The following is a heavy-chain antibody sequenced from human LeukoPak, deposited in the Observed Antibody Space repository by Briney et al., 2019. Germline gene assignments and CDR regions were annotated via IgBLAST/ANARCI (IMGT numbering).Heavy chain of an antibody. D-gene: IGHD5-12*01. J-gene: IGHJ4*02. V-gene: IGHV1-46*01. CDR2: INPSGGGT. CDR3: ARGAGQSGYDY. CDR1: GYIFTSYY. Sequence: ASVKVSCKASGYIFTSYYMHWVRQAPGQGLEWMGIINPSGGGTSYAQKFEGRVAMTRDMSTSTVYMELSSLRSEDTVVYYCARGAGQSGYDYWGQGTLVTVSS.